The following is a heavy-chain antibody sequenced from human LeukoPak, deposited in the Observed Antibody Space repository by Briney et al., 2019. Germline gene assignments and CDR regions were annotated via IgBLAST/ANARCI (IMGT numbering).Heavy chain of an antibody. CDR1: GDSISRSTYY. Sequence: SETLSLTCTVSGDSISRSTYYWAWLRQPLGTGLEWIGSVYYGRSPYFNPSLESRATISVDTSKNHFSLKMSSVTAADTAVYYCARSSGTGTFSYWGQGTLVTVSS. D-gene: IGHD6-25*01. J-gene: IGHJ4*02. V-gene: IGHV4-39*02. CDR3: ARSSGTGTFSY. CDR2: VYYGRSP.